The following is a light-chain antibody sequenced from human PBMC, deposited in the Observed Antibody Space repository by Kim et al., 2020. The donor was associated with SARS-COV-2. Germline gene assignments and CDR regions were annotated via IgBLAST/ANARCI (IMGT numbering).Light chain of an antibody. CDR3: QQYGSSPPYT. CDR2: QTS. Sequence: STGEGATLSCMASQHVYKGDLAWYQQRLGQAPRLLIYQTSNRATGIPDRFSGSGSGTDFTLTISRLEPEDFAVYYCQQYGSSPPYTFGQGTKLEI. J-gene: IGKJ2*01. CDR1: QHVYKGD. V-gene: IGKV3-20*01.